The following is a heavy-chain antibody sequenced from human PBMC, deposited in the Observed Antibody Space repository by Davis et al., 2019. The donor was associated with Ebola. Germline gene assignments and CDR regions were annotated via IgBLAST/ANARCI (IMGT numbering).Heavy chain of an antibody. V-gene: IGHV3-30-3*01. Sequence: PGGSLRLSCAASGFTFSSYAMHWVRQAPGKGLEWVAVISYDGSNKYYADSVKGRFTISRDNSKNTLYLQMNSLRAEDTAVYYCARPVSGYDYYYYYMDVWGKGTTVTVSS. D-gene: IGHD5-12*01. J-gene: IGHJ6*03. CDR2: ISYDGSNK. CDR1: GFTFSSYA. CDR3: ARPVSGYDYYYYYMDV.